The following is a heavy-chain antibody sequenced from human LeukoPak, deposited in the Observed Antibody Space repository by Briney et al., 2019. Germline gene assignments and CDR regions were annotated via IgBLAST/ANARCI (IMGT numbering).Heavy chain of an antibody. CDR3: ARSGITMVRGVIEQDDY. CDR1: GYTFTSYG. V-gene: IGHV1-18*01. D-gene: IGHD3-10*01. Sequence: ASVKVSCKASGYTFTSYGISWVRQAPGQGLEWMGWISAYNGNTNYAQKLQGRVTMTTDTSTSTAYMEPRSLRSDDTAVYYCARSGITMVRGVIEQDDYWGQGTLVTVSS. J-gene: IGHJ4*02. CDR2: ISAYNGNT.